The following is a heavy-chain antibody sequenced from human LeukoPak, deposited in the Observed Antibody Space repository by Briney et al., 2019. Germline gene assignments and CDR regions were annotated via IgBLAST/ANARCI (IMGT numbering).Heavy chain of an antibody. V-gene: IGHV3-53*01. J-gene: IGHJ4*02. CDR1: GFTVSRNY. Sequence: GGSLRLSCAASGFTVSRNYMTWVRQAPGKGLEWVSVIYSGGSTYYADSVKGRFTISRDNSKNTLYLQMNSLRAEDTAVYYCARLGITMVRGVTLTDYWGQGTLVTVSS. CDR2: IYSGGST. D-gene: IGHD3-10*01. CDR3: ARLGITMVRGVTLTDY.